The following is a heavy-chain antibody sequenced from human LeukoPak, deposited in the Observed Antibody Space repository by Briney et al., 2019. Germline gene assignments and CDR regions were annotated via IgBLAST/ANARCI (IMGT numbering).Heavy chain of an antibody. Sequence: SETLSLTCTVSGGSISSYYWSWIRQPPGKGLEWIGYIYYSGSTNYNPSLESRVTMSVDTSKNQVSLRLTSVTAADTAVYYCARLMALAYYGLDVWGQGTTVTVSS. CDR2: IYYSGST. V-gene: IGHV4-59*12. J-gene: IGHJ6*02. D-gene: IGHD3-10*01. CDR3: ARLMALAYYGLDV. CDR1: GGSISSYY.